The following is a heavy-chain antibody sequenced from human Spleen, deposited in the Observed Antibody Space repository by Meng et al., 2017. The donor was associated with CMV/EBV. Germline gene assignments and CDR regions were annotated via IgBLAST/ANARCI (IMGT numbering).Heavy chain of an antibody. CDR2: ISSSGSTM. V-gene: IGHV3-48*04. D-gene: IGHD3-10*01. Sequence: GGSLRLSCAASGFTFSSYSMNWVRQAPGKGLEWVSFISSSGSTMWYADSVKGRFTISRDNAENSLYLQMNSLRAEDTAVYYCARDRGRYGSGSYYPGPIDYWGQGTLVTVSS. CDR3: ARDRGRYGSGSYYPGPIDY. CDR1: GFTFSSYS. J-gene: IGHJ4*02.